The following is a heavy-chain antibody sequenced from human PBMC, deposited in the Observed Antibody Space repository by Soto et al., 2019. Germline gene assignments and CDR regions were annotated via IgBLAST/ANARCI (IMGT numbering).Heavy chain of an antibody. CDR3: ASDMSTT. CDR2: MNPNSGHT. Sequence: QVQLVQSGAEVKKPGASVKVSCKASGYTFTSHDINWMRQATGQGLEWMGWMNPNSGHTNYAQKFQGRVTMTSDTSISTAFMEVTNLRSEDTAIYYCASDMSTTWGQGTLVTVSS. J-gene: IGHJ5*02. CDR1: GYTFTSHD. D-gene: IGHD2-2*01. V-gene: IGHV1-8*01.